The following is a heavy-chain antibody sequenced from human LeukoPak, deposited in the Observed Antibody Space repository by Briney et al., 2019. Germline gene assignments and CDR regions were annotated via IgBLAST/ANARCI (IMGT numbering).Heavy chain of an antibody. D-gene: IGHD4-17*01. Sequence: ASVKVSCKASGGTFSSYAISWVRQAPGQGLEWMGWISAYNGNTKYAQKVQGRVTMTTDTSTSTAYMELRSLRSDDTAVYYCARSYVYGDYLGYWGQGTLVTVSS. CDR1: GGTFSSYA. CDR3: ARSYVYGDYLGY. CDR2: ISAYNGNT. V-gene: IGHV1-18*01. J-gene: IGHJ4*02.